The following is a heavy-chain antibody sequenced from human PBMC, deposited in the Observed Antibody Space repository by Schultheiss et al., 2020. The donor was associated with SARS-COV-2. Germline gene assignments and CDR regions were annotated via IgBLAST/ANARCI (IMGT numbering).Heavy chain of an antibody. CDR3: ARAPRGGGSGWYLLYFDY. Sequence: GSLRLSCAASGFTFSDYYMSWIRQAPGKGLEWIGEINHSGSTNYNPSLKSRVTISVDTSKNQFSLKLSSVTAADTAVYYCARAPRGGGSGWYLLYFDYWGQGTLVTVSS. V-gene: IGHV4-34*01. J-gene: IGHJ4*02. CDR1: GFTFSDYY. D-gene: IGHD6-19*01. CDR2: INHSGST.